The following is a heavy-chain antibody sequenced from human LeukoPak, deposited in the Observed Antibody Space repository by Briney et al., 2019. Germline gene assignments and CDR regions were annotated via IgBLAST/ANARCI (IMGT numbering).Heavy chain of an antibody. V-gene: IGHV3-53*01. CDR2: IYSGDNT. CDR1: GFTVSRNY. D-gene: IGHD6-13*01. J-gene: IGHJ5*02. CDR3: ASLIAAADSNWFDP. Sequence: PGGSLRLSCAASGFTVSRNYMSWVRQAPGKGLEWVSVIYSGDNTYYADSVKGRFTISRDNSKNTLYLQMNSLRAEDTAAYYCASLIAAADSNWFDPWGQGTLVTVSS.